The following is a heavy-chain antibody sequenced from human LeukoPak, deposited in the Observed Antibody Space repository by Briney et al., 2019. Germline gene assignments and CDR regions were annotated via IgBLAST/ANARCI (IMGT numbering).Heavy chain of an antibody. CDR3: ASSFVRSSYDPAFDS. CDR2: MNPNSGNT. Sequence: GASVKVSCKASGYTFTSYDINWVRQATGQGLEWMGWMNPNSGNTGYAQKFQGRVTITRNTSISTAYMELSSLRSEDTAVYYCASSFVRSSYDPAFDSWGQGTLVTVSS. V-gene: IGHV1-8*03. D-gene: IGHD5-12*01. J-gene: IGHJ4*02. CDR1: GYTFTSYD.